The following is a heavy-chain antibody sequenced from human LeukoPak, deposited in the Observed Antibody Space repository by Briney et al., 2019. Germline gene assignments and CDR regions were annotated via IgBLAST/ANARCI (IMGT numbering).Heavy chain of an antibody. CDR2: ISYDGSNK. CDR1: GVTFSSKS. Sequence: PGRSLRLSCAVSGVTFSSKSMRWVRQAPGKGLEWVAAISYDGSNKYYADSVEGRFTISRDNSKNTLYLQMNSLRADDTDVYSCGRDQSSFTASCYVGYWGQGTLVTVSS. D-gene: IGHD2-2*01. J-gene: IGHJ4*02. V-gene: IGHV3-30-3*01. CDR3: GRDQSSFTASCYVGY.